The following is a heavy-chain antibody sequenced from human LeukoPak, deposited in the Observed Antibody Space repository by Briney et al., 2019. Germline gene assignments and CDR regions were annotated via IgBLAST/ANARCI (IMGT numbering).Heavy chain of an antibody. CDR1: GYTFTRYY. J-gene: IGHJ6*02. D-gene: IGHD2-2*01. Sequence: GASVKVSCKASGYTFTRYYMPWVRQAPGQGLEWMGIINPSGGSTSYAQKFQGRVTMTRDTSTSTVYMELSSLRSEDTAVYYCARGGIVVVPVPCYGMDVWGQGTTVTVSS. CDR3: ARGGIVVVPVPCYGMDV. CDR2: INPSGGST. V-gene: IGHV1-46*01.